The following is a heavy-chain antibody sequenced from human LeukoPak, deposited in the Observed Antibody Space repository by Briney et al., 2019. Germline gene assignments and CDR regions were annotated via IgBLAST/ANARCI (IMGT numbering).Heavy chain of an antibody. CDR2: ISAYNGNT. CDR3: AREGIVVVKNFGGAFDI. V-gene: IGHV1-18*01. CDR1: GYTFTSYG. Sequence: ASVKVSCKASGYTFTSYGISWVRQAPGRGLEWMGWISAYNGNTNYAQKLQGRVTMTTDTSTSTAYMELRSLRSDDTAVYYCAREGIVVVKNFGGAFDIWGQGTMVTVSS. J-gene: IGHJ3*02. D-gene: IGHD3-22*01.